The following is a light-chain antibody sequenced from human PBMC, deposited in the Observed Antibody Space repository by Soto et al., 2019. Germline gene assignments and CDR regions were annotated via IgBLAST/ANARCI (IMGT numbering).Light chain of an antibody. Sequence: DIQMTQSPSTLSASVGDRVTISCRASQSISSWLAWYQQKPGKAPKLLIYKASSLESGVPSRFSGSGSGTEFTLTISSLQPDDFATYYCQQYYSHRRTFGQGTKVDNK. J-gene: IGKJ1*01. V-gene: IGKV1-5*03. CDR3: QQYYSHRRT. CDR1: QSISSW. CDR2: KAS.